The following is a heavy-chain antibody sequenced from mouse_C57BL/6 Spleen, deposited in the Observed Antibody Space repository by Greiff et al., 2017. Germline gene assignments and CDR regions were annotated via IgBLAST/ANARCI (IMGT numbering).Heavy chain of an antibody. D-gene: IGHD1-1*01. V-gene: IGHV5-17*01. CDR1: GFTFSDYG. CDR3: ARGNYGSIYFDY. CDR2: ISSGSSTI. J-gene: IGHJ2*01. Sequence: EVKVVESGGGLVKPGGSLKLSCAASGFTFSDYGMHWVRQAPEKGLEWVAYISSGSSTIYYADTVKGRFTISRDNAKNTLFLQMTSLRSEDTAMYYCARGNYGSIYFDYWGQGTTLTVSS.